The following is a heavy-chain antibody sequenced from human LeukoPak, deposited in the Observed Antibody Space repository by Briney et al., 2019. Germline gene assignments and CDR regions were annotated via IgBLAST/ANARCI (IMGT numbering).Heavy chain of an antibody. CDR2: ISCSGGST. CDR1: GFTFSSYA. D-gene: IGHD2/OR15-2a*01. J-gene: IGHJ4*02. CDR3: AKGGFYGYLYY. V-gene: IGHV3-23*01. Sequence: GGSLRLSCAASGFTFSSYAMSWVRQAPGKGLEWVSAISCSGGSTYYADSVKGRFTISRDNSKNTLYLQMNSLRAEDTAVYYFAKGGFYGYLYYWGQGTLVTVSS.